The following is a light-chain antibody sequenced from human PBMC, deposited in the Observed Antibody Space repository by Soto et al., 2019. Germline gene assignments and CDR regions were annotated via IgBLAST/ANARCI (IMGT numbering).Light chain of an antibody. CDR1: QSISSTY. CDR2: AAS. Sequence: EIVLTQSPGTLSLSPGERATLSCRASQSISSTYLTWYQHRPGQAPRLLVYAASSRASGIPDRFSASGSGTGFTLTISRLDPEDFAVYYCQVFDNSLFTFAQGTKLQI. CDR3: QVFDNSLFT. J-gene: IGKJ2*01. V-gene: IGKV3-20*01.